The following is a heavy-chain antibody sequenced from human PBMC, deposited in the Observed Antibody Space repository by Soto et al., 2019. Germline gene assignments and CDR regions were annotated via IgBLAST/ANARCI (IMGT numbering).Heavy chain of an antibody. CDR1: GFSFSSFG. J-gene: IGHJ4*02. CDR2: ISYDEINK. D-gene: IGHD1-26*01. V-gene: IGHV3-30*18. CDR3: AKVGLVGAYRNSFFDY. Sequence: QVQLVESEGGVVQPGRSLRLSCAASGFSFSSFGMHWVHQAPGKGLEWVAFISYDEINKYYADSVKGRFTISRDISKNTLDLQMNSLRVEDTAVYYCAKVGLVGAYRNSFFDYWGQGTLVTVSS.